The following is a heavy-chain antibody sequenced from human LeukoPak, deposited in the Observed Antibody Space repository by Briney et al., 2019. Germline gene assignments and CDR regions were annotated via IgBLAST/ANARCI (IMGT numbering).Heavy chain of an antibody. Sequence: SETLSLTCTVSGGSIISNNHYWGWTRQPPGKGLEWFGSISYSGGTAYNPSLRSRVTISVDTSKNQFSLKVNSVTAADTAVYYCAREVEYYDSSGYRPHAFDIWGHGTLVTVSA. J-gene: IGHJ3*02. V-gene: IGHV4-39*02. CDR3: AREVEYYDSSGYRPHAFDI. CDR2: ISYSGGT. CDR1: GGSIISNNHY. D-gene: IGHD3-22*01.